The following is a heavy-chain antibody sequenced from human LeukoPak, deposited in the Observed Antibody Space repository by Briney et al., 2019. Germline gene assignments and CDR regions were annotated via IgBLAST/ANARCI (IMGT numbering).Heavy chain of an antibody. J-gene: IGHJ1*01. CDR2: IIPIFGTP. CDR1: GGPFITYA. D-gene: IGHD4-11*01. V-gene: IGHV1-69*01. Sequence: GASVKVSCKASGGPFITYAISWVRQAPGQGLEWMGGIIPIFGTPNYAQKFQGRVTIIADESTSTAYMELSSLRSEDTAVYFCARDLARVSTTWYFQHWGQGTLVTVSS. CDR3: ARDLARVSTTWYFQH.